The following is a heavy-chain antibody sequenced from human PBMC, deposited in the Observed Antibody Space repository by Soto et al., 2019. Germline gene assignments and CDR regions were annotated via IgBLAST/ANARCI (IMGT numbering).Heavy chain of an antibody. J-gene: IGHJ6*02. CDR1: GYSFTSYW. Sequence: PGESLKISCKGSGYSFTSYWISWVRQMPGKGLEWMGRIDPSDSYTNYSPSFQGHVTISADKSISTAYLQWSSLKPSDTAMYYCARRYYYGSGSSPAYGMDVWGQGTTVTV. CDR3: ARRYYYGSGSSPAYGMDV. CDR2: IDPSDSYT. D-gene: IGHD3-10*01. V-gene: IGHV5-10-1*01.